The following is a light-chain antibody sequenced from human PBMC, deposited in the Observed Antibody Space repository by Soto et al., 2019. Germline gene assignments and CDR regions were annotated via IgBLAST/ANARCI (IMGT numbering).Light chain of an antibody. J-gene: IGLJ1*01. V-gene: IGLV2-14*01. Sequence: QSALTQPASVSGSPGQSITISCTGTSSDVGGYNYVSWYQQHQGKAPKLMVYEVSNRPSGVSNRFSGSKSGNTASLTISGLHAEDEADYSCSSYTSSSTLVFGTGTKVTVL. CDR3: SSYTSSSTLV. CDR1: SSDVGGYNY. CDR2: EVS.